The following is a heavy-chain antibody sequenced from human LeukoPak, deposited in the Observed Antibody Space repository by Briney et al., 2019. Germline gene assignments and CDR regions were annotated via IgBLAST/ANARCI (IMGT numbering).Heavy chain of an antibody. D-gene: IGHD1-26*01. V-gene: IGHV4-39*01. CDR3: ARRGGSYPYNWFDP. CDR1: GGSISSSSYY. J-gene: IGHJ5*02. CDR2: IYYSGST. Sequence: SESLSLTCTVSGGSISSSSYYWGWIRQPPGKGLEWIGIIYYSGSTYYNPSLKSRVTISVDTSKNQFSLKLSSVTAADTAVYYCARRGGSYPYNWFDPWGQGTLVTVSS.